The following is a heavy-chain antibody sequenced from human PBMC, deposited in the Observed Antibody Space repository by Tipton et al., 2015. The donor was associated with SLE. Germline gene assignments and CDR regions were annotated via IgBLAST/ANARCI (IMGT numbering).Heavy chain of an antibody. Sequence: GSLRLSCAASGFTFNNYAMSWLRQAPGKGLEWVSAISSIGGSTYYADSLEGRFTISRDNSKNTLFLQMNSLRAEDTAVYYCARDPAVWFRELLGQYGLDVWGQGTTVTVSS. CDR2: ISSIGGST. CDR1: GFTFNNYA. D-gene: IGHD3-10*01. CDR3: ARDPAVWFRELLGQYGLDV. V-gene: IGHV3-23*01. J-gene: IGHJ6*02.